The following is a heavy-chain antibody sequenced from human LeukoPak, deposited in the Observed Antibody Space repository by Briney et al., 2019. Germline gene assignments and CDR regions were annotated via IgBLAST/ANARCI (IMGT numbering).Heavy chain of an antibody. CDR1: GYTFTSYY. D-gene: IGHD3-16*01. Sequence: GASVKVSCKASGYTFTSYYMHWVRQAPGQGLEWMGIINPSGGSTSYAQKFQGRVTMTRDTSTSTVYMELSSLRSEDTAVYYCARGDYVWGSVQHFDYWGQGTLVTVSS. J-gene: IGHJ4*02. CDR2: INPSGGST. V-gene: IGHV1-46*01. CDR3: ARGDYVWGSVQHFDY.